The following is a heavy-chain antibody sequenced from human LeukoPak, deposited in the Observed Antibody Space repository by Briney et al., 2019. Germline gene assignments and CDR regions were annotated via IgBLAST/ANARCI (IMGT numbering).Heavy chain of an antibody. V-gene: IGHV3-48*03. Sequence: GGSLRLSCVVSGFTFSSYEMNWVRQAPGKGLEWVSYVSCSGSSIYYADSVKGRFTISRDNAKNSLYLQLNSLRAEDTGVYFCTRDPPYGDIDYWGQGTLVTVSS. CDR2: VSCSGSSI. CDR3: TRDPPYGDIDY. CDR1: GFTFSSYE. D-gene: IGHD4-17*01. J-gene: IGHJ4*02.